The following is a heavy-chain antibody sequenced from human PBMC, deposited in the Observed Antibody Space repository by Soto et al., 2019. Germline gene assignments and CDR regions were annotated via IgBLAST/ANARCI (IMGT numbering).Heavy chain of an antibody. V-gene: IGHV1-24*01. CDR3: AHGEGIVKSIVYFDS. CDR1: GYFLTALS. Sequence: ASVKVSCKVSGYFLTALSIHWVRQAPGKGLEWMGGVDREDGETIYAQKFQGRATMTEDTSTDSAYMELSSLTSEDTAIYYCAHGEGIVKSIVYFDSWGQGTLVTVSS. CDR2: VDREDGET. J-gene: IGHJ4*02. D-gene: IGHD1-26*01.